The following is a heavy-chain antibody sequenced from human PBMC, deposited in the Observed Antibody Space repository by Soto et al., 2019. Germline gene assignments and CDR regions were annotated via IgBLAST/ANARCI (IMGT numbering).Heavy chain of an antibody. J-gene: IGHJ4*02. V-gene: IGHV1-69*01. CDR2: IIPVTGAA. D-gene: IGHD2-2*01. CDR1: GGTFGSFA. CDR3: ARALGCRSTSCTLDY. Sequence: QVQLVQSGAEVKKPGSSVKVSCKASGGTFGSFAFSWVRQAPGQGLEWMGGIIPVTGAAHYAQKFQGRVTSTADESTSTAYMELSSLRSQDTAVYYCARALGCRSTSCTLDYWGQGTRVIVSS.